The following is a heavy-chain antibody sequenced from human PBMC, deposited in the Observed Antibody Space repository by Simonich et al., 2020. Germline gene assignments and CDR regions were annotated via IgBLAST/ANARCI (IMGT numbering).Heavy chain of an antibody. CDR2: NNPNSGGT. CDR3: ARDSYSSWYFDL. CDR1: GYTFTGYY. D-gene: IGHD6-13*01. J-gene: IGHJ2*01. V-gene: IGHV1-2*02. Sequence: QVQLVQSGAEVKKPGASVKVSCKASGYTFTGYYMHWGRQTPGQGLEWMVWNNPNSGGTNYAQKFKGRVTRTRDTSISTAYMELSRLRSDDTAVYYCARDSYSSWYFDLWGRGTLVTVSP.